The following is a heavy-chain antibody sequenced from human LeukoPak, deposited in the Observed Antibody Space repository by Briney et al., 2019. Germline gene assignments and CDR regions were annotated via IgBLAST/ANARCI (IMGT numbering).Heavy chain of an antibody. Sequence: PGASLRHSCAASGFTFRSYAMSWVRQAPGKGLEWVSTISGSGGSTYYADSVKGRFTISRDNSKNTVYLQMNSLRSEDTAVYYCAKDSGIYVDFDYWGQGTLVTVSS. CDR3: AKDSGIYVDFDY. J-gene: IGHJ4*02. CDR1: GFTFRSYA. D-gene: IGHD1-26*01. CDR2: ISGSGGST. V-gene: IGHV3-23*01.